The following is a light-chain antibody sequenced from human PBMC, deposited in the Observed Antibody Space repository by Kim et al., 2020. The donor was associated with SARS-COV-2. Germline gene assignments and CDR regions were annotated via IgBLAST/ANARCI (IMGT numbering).Light chain of an antibody. CDR3: CSFAGNSVV. CDR1: SSDVGRYNY. Sequence: PGQSVTMSCTGTSSDVGRYNYVSWYQQHPGKAPKVMIYDVTKRPSGVPDRFSGSKSGNTASLTMSGLQCEDEAEYYCCSFAGNSVVFGGGTQLTVL. V-gene: IGLV2-11*01. J-gene: IGLJ2*01. CDR2: DVT.